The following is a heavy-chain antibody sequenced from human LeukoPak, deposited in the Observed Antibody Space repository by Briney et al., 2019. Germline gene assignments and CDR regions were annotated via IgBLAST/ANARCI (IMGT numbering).Heavy chain of an antibody. Sequence: GGSLRLSCAASGFTFSSYSMNWVRQAPGKGLEWVSYISSSSSTIYYADSVKGRFTISRDNAKNSLYLQMNSLRAEDTAVYYCASQGEFRAFDYWGQGTLVTVSS. CDR3: ASQGEFRAFDY. J-gene: IGHJ4*02. CDR1: GFTFSSYS. CDR2: ISSSSSTI. D-gene: IGHD3-10*01. V-gene: IGHV3-48*01.